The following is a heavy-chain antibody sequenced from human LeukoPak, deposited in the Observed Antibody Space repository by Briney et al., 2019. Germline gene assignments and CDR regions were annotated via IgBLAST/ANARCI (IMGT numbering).Heavy chain of an antibody. CDR3: AREGRATRRAFDI. CDR2: INHSGST. D-gene: IGHD1-26*01. Sequence: SETLSLTCAVSGASIGRGAYYWSWIRQPPGKGLEWIGEINHSGSTNYNPSLKSRVTISVDTSKNQFSLKLSSVTAADTAVYYCAREGRATRRAFDIWGQGTMVTVSS. J-gene: IGHJ3*02. V-gene: IGHV4-34*01. CDR1: GASIGRGAYY.